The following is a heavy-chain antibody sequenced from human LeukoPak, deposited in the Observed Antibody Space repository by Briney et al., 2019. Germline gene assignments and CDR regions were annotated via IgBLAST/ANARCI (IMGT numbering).Heavy chain of an antibody. V-gene: IGHV3-23*01. Sequence: GGSLRLSCAASGFTFSSYAMNWVRQAPGKVLEWVSTISGSGVSTYYADSVKGRFTISRDNSKSTLYLQVNSLSAEDTAVYYCANRTAAGSTTYYFDYWGQGTLVTVSS. CDR2: ISGSGVST. CDR3: ANRTAAGSTTYYFDY. D-gene: IGHD6-13*01. J-gene: IGHJ4*02. CDR1: GFTFSSYA.